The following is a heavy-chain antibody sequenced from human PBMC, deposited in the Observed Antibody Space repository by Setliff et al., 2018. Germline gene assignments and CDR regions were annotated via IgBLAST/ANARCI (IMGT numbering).Heavy chain of an antibody. CDR1: GYTFTSYA. D-gene: IGHD4-17*01. Sequence: ASVQVSCKASGYTFTSYAMHWVRQAPGQRLEWMGWINAGNGNTKYSQKFQGRVTITRDTSASTAYMELSSLRSEDTAVYYCARGATVVIYYYMDVWGKGTTVTVSS. J-gene: IGHJ6*03. CDR2: INAGNGNT. V-gene: IGHV1-3*01. CDR3: ARGATVVIYYYMDV.